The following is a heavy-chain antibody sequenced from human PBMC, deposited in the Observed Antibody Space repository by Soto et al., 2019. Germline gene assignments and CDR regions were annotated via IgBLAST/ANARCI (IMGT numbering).Heavy chain of an antibody. J-gene: IGHJ4*02. V-gene: IGHV4-31*03. CDR3: ARGRSITIFGVVPPLFNY. CDR2: IYYSGST. CDR1: GGSISSGGYY. D-gene: IGHD3-3*01. Sequence: PSETLSLTCTVSGGSISSGGYYWSWIRQHPGKCLEWIGYIYYSGSTYYNPSLKSRVTISVDTSKNQFSLKLSSVTAADTAVYYCARGRSITIFGVVPPLFNYWGQGTLVTVYS.